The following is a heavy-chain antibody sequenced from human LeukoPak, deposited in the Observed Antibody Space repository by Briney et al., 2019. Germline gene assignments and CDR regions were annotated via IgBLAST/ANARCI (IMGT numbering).Heavy chain of an antibody. J-gene: IGHJ4*02. V-gene: IGHV1-8*01. D-gene: IGHD5-18*01. CDR2: MNPNSGNT. Sequence: ASVKVSCKASGYTLTSYDINWVRQATGQGLEWMGWMNPNSGNTGYAQKFQGRVTMTRNTSISTAYMELSSLRSEDTAVYYCARNIRIQLWLLSSGYWGQGTLVTVSS. CDR1: GYTLTSYD. CDR3: ARNIRIQLWLLSSGY.